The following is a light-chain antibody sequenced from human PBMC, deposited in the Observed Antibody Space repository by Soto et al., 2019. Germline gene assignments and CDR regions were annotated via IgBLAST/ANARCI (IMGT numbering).Light chain of an antibody. CDR3: QQYDNLPIT. CDR1: QDISNY. V-gene: IGKV1-33*01. Sequence: IQMTQSPSSLSASVGDRVTITCQASQDISNYLNWYQQKPRKAPKLLIYDASTLETGVPSRFSGSGSGTYFTFTISSLQPEDIATYYCQQYDNLPITFGQGTRLEIK. CDR2: DAS. J-gene: IGKJ5*01.